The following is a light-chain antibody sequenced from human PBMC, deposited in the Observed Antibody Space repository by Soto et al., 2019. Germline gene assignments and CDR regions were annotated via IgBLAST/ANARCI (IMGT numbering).Light chain of an antibody. CDR3: QQYNNWPQT. CDR1: ESVVSN. CDR2: GAS. J-gene: IGKJ1*01. V-gene: IGKV3-15*01. Sequence: EIVLTQSPGTLSLSPGERATLSCRATESVVSNYLAWYQLKPGQAPRLLIYGASTRATGIPARFSGSGSGTEFTLTISSLQSEDFAVYYCQQYNNWPQTFGQGTKVDIK.